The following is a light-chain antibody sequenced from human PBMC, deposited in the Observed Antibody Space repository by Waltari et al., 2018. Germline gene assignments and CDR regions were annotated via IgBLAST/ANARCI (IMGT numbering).Light chain of an antibody. J-gene: IGKJ2*01. CDR2: DAS. CDR3: QQHDNPPFT. Sequence: DIQMTQSPSSLSASVGDTVTITCQANHEISDYLNWYQQKPGKAPNPLISDASHLEAGVPSRFSGSGYGTDFTFTISSLQPEDFATYYCQQHDNPPFTFGQGTKLEIK. CDR1: HEISDY. V-gene: IGKV1-33*01.